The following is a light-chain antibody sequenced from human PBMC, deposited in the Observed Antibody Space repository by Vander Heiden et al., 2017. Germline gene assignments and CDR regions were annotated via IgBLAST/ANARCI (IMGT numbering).Light chain of an antibody. CDR2: EDS. Sequence: SSELTPPPSVSVSPGQTARITCSGDALPKQYAYWYQQKPGQAPVLVIYEDSKRPSGIPERFSGSSSGTTATLTISGVQAEDEADYYCQSADSSGTYRVFGGGTKLTVL. CDR3: QSADSSGTYRV. V-gene: IGLV3-25*03. CDR1: ALPKQY. J-gene: IGLJ2*01.